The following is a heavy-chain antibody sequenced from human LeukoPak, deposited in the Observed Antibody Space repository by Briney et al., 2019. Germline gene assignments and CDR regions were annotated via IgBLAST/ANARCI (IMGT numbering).Heavy chain of an antibody. D-gene: IGHD3-22*01. J-gene: IGHJ4*02. Sequence: ASVKVSCKASGYTFTSYGISWVRQAPGQGLEWMGWISAYNGNTNYAQKLQGRVTMSTDTSTSTAYMELRSLRSDDTAVYYCARGGDYYDSSGYFDYWGQGTLVTVSS. CDR2: ISAYNGNT. CDR3: ARGGDYYDSSGYFDY. V-gene: IGHV1-18*01. CDR1: GYTFTSYG.